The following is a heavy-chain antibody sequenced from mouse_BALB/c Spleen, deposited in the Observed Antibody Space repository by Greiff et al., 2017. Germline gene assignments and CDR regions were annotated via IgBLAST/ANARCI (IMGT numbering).Heavy chain of an antibody. CDR2: ILPGSGST. D-gene: IGHD2-10*02. CDR1: GYTFSSYW. J-gene: IGHJ4*01. Sequence: QVQLQQSGAELMRPGASVKISCKATGYTFSSYWIEWVKQRPGHGLEWIGEILPGSGSTNYNEKFKGKATFTADTSSNTAYMQLSSLTSEDSAVYYCARLYGNYDAMDYWGQGTSVTVSS. CDR3: ARLYGNYDAMDY. V-gene: IGHV1-9*01.